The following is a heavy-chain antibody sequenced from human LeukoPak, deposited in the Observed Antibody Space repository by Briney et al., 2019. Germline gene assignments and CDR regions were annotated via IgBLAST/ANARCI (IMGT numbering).Heavy chain of an antibody. CDR2: INSDGSST. CDR1: GFTFSSYW. CDR3: ASCGPMNYGDYY. D-gene: IGHD4-17*01. V-gene: IGHV3-74*01. J-gene: IGHJ4*02. Sequence: GGSLRLSCAASGFTFSSYWMHWVRQAPGKGLVWVSRINSDGSSTSYADSVKGRFTISRDNAKNTLYLQMNSLRAEDTAVYYCASCGPMNYGDYYWGQGTLVTVSS.